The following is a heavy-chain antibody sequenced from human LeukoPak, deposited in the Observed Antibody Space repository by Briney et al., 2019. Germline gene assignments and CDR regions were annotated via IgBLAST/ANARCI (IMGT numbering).Heavy chain of an antibody. CDR1: GFIFNNYW. J-gene: IGHJ6*04. V-gene: IGHV3-7*04. CDR3: VRVMDA. Sequence: PGGSLRLSCAASGFIFNNYWMIWVRQAPGKALEWVANIKRDGSEKYYVDSVKGRFTISRDNAKNSLYLQMTSLRAEDTTVYYCVRVMDAWGKGTTVTVSS. CDR2: IKRDGSEK.